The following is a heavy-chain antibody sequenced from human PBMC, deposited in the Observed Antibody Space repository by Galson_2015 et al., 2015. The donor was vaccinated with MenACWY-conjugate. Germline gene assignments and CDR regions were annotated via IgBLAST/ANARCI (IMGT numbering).Heavy chain of an antibody. V-gene: IGHV3-13*01. Sequence: SLRPSCAASGFTLSNYDIHWVRQAAGKGLEWVSSIGSSGDTYYAGSVTGRFTMSRENAKNSLYLQMNSLRAEDTAVYYCARVAASAFDPWGQGTLVTVSS. CDR1: GFTLSNYD. CDR3: ARVAASAFDP. D-gene: IGHD6-25*01. CDR2: IGSSGDT. J-gene: IGHJ5*02.